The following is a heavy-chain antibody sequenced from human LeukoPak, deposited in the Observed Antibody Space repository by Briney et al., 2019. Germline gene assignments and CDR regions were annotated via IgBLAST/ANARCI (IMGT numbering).Heavy chain of an antibody. D-gene: IGHD5-12*01. Sequence: GGSLRLSCAASGFSFSTSPMSWVRQPPGKGLEWVSAMNNGPGATFYRDSVRGRFTISRNDSKCTLYLQMNSLRAEDTGTYYCAKTHYDLLDVWGQGTTVTVSS. CDR2: MNNGPGAT. CDR3: AKTHYDLLDV. J-gene: IGHJ6*02. CDR1: GFSFSTSP. V-gene: IGHV3-23*01.